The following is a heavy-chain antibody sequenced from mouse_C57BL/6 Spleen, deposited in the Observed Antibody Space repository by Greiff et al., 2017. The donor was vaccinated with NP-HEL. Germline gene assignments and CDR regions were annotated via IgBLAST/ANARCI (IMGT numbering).Heavy chain of an antibody. D-gene: IGHD3-1*01. CDR3: ARSSRGALAY. Sequence: VQLQQSGAELVKPGASVKLSCKASGYTFTSYWMHWVKQRPGQGLEWIGMIHPNSGSTNYNEKFKSKATLTVDKSSSTAYMQLSSLTSEDSAVYYCARSSRGALAYWGQGTLVTVSA. J-gene: IGHJ3*01. CDR1: GYTFTSYW. CDR2: IHPNSGST. V-gene: IGHV1-64*01.